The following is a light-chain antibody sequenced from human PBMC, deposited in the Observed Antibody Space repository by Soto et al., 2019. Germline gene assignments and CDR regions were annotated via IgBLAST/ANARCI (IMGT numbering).Light chain of an antibody. CDR3: MQARQTPLT. CDR2: LGS. V-gene: IGKV2-28*01. CDR1: QSLLQSNGNNY. Sequence: DIVMTQSPLSLPVTPGDPASISCRSSQSLLQSNGNNYLDWYLQKTVQSPQLLIYLGSNLASGVPDRFSGSGSGTDFTLKISRGEAEDVGGYYCMQARQTPLTFGQGTRREIK. J-gene: IGKJ5*01.